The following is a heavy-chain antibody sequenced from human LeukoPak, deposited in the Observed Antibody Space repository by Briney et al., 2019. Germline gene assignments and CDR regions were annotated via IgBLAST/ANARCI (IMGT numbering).Heavy chain of an antibody. CDR2: IYYSGST. D-gene: IGHD6-13*01. J-gene: IGHJ4*02. CDR1: GGSISSSSYY. CDR3: ARGGGYSSSWYRPPYYFDY. Sequence: SETLSLTCTVSGGSISSSSYYWGWIRQPPGKGLEWIGSIYYSGSTYYNPSLKSRVTISVDTSKNQFSLKLSSVTAADTAVYYCARGGGYSSSWYRPPYYFDYWGQGALVTVSS. V-gene: IGHV4-39*01.